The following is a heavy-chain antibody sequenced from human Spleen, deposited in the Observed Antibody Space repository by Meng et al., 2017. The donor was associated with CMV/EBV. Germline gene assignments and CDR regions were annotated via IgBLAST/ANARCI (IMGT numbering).Heavy chain of an antibody. V-gene: IGHV1-8*01. Sequence: ASVKVSCKASGYTFTSYDINWVRQATGQGLEWMGWMNPNSGNTGYAQKFQGRVTITADKSTSTAYMELSSLRSEDTAVYYCARDGGDLDYDSSGYYFYWGQGALVTVSS. CDR3: ARDGGDLDYDSSGYYFY. CDR1: GYTFTSYD. D-gene: IGHD3-22*01. J-gene: IGHJ4*02. CDR2: MNPNSGNT.